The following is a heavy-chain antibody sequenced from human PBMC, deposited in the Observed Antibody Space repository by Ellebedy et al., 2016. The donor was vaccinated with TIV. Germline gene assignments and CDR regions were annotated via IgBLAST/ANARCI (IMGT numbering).Heavy chain of an antibody. D-gene: IGHD6-6*01. CDR2: IYYTGST. J-gene: IGHJ6*02. CDR3: ARAAEYTSSSGMDV. Sequence: SETLSLTCTVSGGSISRSSCYWGWIRQPPGKGLEWIGSIYYTGSTYYNPSLKSRVTISVDTSKNQFSLKLRSVTAADTAVYYCARAAEYTSSSGMDVWGQGTTVTVSS. V-gene: IGHV4-39*01. CDR1: GGSISRSSCY.